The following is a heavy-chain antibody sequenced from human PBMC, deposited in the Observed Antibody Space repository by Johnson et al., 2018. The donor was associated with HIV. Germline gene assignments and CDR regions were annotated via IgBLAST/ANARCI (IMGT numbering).Heavy chain of an antibody. CDR3: ARGMTKVSTWAFDI. Sequence: VQLVESGGGLVQPGGSLRLSCAASGFSFSTYAMYWVRQAPGKGLEWVAVISYDGSTKYYADSVKGRFTISRDNSKNTLYLQMNSLRAEDTAVYYCARGMTKVSTWAFDIWGQGTMVTVSS. CDR2: ISYDGSTK. CDR1: GFSFSTYA. D-gene: IGHD4-17*01. J-gene: IGHJ3*02. V-gene: IGHV3-30-3*01.